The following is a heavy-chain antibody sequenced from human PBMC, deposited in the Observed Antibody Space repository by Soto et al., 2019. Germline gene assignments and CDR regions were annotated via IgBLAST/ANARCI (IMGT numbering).Heavy chain of an antibody. V-gene: IGHV4-59*08. Sequence: QVQLQESGPGLVKPSETLSLTCTVSGGSISSYYWSWIRQPPGKGLEWIGYIYYSGSTNYNPSLKRRVPISVETSKTQFSLKLRSVTAADTAVYYCARLGESWWLPAFDIWGQGTMVTVSS. CDR2: IYYSGST. J-gene: IGHJ3*02. D-gene: IGHD2-15*01. CDR1: GGSISSYY. CDR3: ARLGESWWLPAFDI.